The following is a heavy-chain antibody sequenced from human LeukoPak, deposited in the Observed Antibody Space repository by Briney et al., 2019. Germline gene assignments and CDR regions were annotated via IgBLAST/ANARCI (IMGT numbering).Heavy chain of an antibody. CDR3: ARDPTTQTFDY. CDR2: ISTYNGNT. D-gene: IGHD4-11*01. CDR1: GYTFTSYG. V-gene: IGHV1-18*01. J-gene: IGHJ4*02. Sequence: ASVKVSCKVSGYTFTSYGISWVRQAPGQGLEWMGWISTYNGNTNYAQKLQGRVTMTTDTSTTTAYMELRSLTSDDTAVYYCARDPTTQTFDYWGQGTLVTVSS.